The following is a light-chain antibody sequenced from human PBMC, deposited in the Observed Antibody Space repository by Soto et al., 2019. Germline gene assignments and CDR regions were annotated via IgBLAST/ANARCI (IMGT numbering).Light chain of an antibody. CDR1: QGISNY. J-gene: IGKJ4*01. CDR2: AAS. Sequence: DVQMTQAPSSLSASVGDRVTITCRASQGISNYLAWYQQKPGKVPKLLIYAASILQSGVTSRFSGSGSGSYFTLTISSLQPEDVATYYCQKYNSARRTFGGGTKVEIK. CDR3: QKYNSARRT. V-gene: IGKV1-27*01.